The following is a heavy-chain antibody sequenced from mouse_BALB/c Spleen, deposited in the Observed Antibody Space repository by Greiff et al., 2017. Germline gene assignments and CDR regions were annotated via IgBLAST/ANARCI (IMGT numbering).Heavy chain of an antibody. CDR1: GFTFSSYA. J-gene: IGHJ4*01. V-gene: IGHV5-9-3*01. D-gene: IGHD2-4*01. CDR3: ARHLITTDYAMDY. Sequence: EVMLVESGGGLVKPGGSLKLSCAASGFTFSSYAMSWVRQTPEKRLEWVATISSGGSYTYYPDSVKGRFTISRDNAKNTLYLQMSSLRSEDTAMYYCARHLITTDYAMDYWGQGTSVTVSS. CDR2: ISSGGSYT.